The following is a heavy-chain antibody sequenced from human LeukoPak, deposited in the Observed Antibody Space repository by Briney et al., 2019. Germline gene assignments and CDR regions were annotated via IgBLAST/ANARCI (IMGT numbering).Heavy chain of an antibody. V-gene: IGHV1-18*01. CDR2: ISTHNGNT. Sequence: ASVKVSCKASGYTFTSYGITWVRQAPGQGLEWVGWISTHNGNTNYAQKLQGRVTMTTDTFTNTAYMDLRGLRSDDTAVYYCATIFGVKNFDYWGQGTLVTVSS. D-gene: IGHD3-3*01. CDR1: GYTFTSYG. CDR3: ATIFGVKNFDY. J-gene: IGHJ4*02.